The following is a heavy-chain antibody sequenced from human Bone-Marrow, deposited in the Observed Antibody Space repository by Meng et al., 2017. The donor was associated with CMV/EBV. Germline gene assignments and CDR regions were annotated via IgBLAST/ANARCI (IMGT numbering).Heavy chain of an antibody. CDR3: ARRGIAMGDAFDI. CDR2: INSDGSST. V-gene: IGHV3-74*01. CDR1: GFTFSSYC. J-gene: IGHJ3*02. Sequence: GESLKISCAASGFTFSSYCMHWVRQAPGKGLVWVSRINSDGSSTRYADSVKGRFTIIRDNAKNTLYRQMNSLRAEDTAVYYCARRGIAMGDAFDIWCQGTRVTFSS. D-gene: IGHD6-13*01.